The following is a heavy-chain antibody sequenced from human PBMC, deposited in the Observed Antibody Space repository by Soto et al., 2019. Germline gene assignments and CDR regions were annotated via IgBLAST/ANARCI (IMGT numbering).Heavy chain of an antibody. CDR3: ATPPLYSSSWSDPIDY. CDR1: GFTFSSYS. CDR2: ISSSISTI. D-gene: IGHD6-13*01. Sequence: GGSLRLSCAASGFTFSSYSMNWVRQAPGKGLEWVSYISSSISTIYYAYSVKGRFTISRDNAKISLYLQMNSLRAEDTAVYYCATPPLYSSSWSDPIDYWGQGTLVTVSS. J-gene: IGHJ4*02. V-gene: IGHV3-48*01.